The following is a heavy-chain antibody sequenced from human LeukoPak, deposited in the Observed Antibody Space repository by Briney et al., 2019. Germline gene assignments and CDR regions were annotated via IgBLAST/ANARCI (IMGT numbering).Heavy chain of an antibody. Sequence: PEGSLRLSCAASGFTFDDYGMSWVRQAPGKGLEWVSGINWNGGSTGYADSVKGRFTISRDNAKNSLYLQMNSLRAEDTALYYCARATAAGNWFDYWGQGTLVTVSS. V-gene: IGHV3-20*04. J-gene: IGHJ4*02. CDR3: ARATAAGNWFDY. CDR1: GFTFDDYG. CDR2: INWNGGST. D-gene: IGHD6-13*01.